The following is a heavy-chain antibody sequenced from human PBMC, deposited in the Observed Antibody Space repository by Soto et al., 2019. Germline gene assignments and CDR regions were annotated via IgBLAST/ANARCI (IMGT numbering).Heavy chain of an antibody. V-gene: IGHV3-21*01. Sequence: EVQLVESGGGLVKPGGSLRLSCAASGFTFSSYSMNWVRQAPGKGLEWVSSISSSSSYIYYADSVKGRFTISRDNAKNSLYLQMNSLRAEDTAVYYCARDSSSWYGNDYWGQGTLVTVSS. J-gene: IGHJ4*02. CDR2: ISSSSSYI. D-gene: IGHD6-13*01. CDR1: GFTFSSYS. CDR3: ARDSSSWYGNDY.